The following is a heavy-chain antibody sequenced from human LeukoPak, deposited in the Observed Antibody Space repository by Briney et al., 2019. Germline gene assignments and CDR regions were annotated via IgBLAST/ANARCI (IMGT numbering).Heavy chain of an antibody. V-gene: IGHV4-4*07. CDR1: GGSISSYY. CDR3: AREVYDFWSGYTDY. D-gene: IGHD3-3*01. J-gene: IGHJ4*02. CDR2: IHTSGST. Sequence: SETLSLTCTVSGGSISSYYWSWIRQPAGKGLEWIGRIHTSGSTNYNPSLNSRVPMSVDPSKNQYSLKLSSVPAADTAVYYCAREVYDFWSGYTDYWGQGTLVTVSS.